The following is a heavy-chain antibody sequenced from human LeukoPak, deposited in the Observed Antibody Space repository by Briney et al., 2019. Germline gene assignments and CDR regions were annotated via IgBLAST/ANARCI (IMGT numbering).Heavy chain of an antibody. Sequence: GGSLRLSCAASGFTFSSYAMSWVRQAPGKGLEWVSVIYSGGSTYYADSVKGRFTISRDNSKNTLYLQMNSLRAEDTAVYYCARGTDYDILTGYYPIYYFDYWGQGTLVTVSS. J-gene: IGHJ4*02. D-gene: IGHD3-9*01. CDR1: GFTFSSYA. CDR2: IYSGGST. V-gene: IGHV3-66*01. CDR3: ARGTDYDILTGYYPIYYFDY.